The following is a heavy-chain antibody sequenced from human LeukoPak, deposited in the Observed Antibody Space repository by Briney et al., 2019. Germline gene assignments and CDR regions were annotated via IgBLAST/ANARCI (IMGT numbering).Heavy chain of an antibody. D-gene: IGHD3-10*01. J-gene: IGHJ4*02. CDR3: ARSFSSMVRGVIPPGY. Sequence: GASVKVSCKASGYTFTSYDINWVRQATGQGLEWMGWMNPNSGNTGYAQKFQGRVTITRNTSISTAYMELSSLRSEDTAVYYCARSFSSMVRGVIPPGYWGQGTLVTVSS. CDR1: GYTFTSYD. V-gene: IGHV1-8*03. CDR2: MNPNSGNT.